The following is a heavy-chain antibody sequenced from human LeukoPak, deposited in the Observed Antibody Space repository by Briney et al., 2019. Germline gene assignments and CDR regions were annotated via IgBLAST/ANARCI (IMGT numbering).Heavy chain of an antibody. Sequence: PGGSLRLSCAAYGLMFSSNGMHWVREAPGKGLEWVAVIWYDVSNKYYGGSVKYPFTISRDNSKTTLYLQMTSLRAEDTAVYYCARNLTVTTGSYYYCNVMDVWGQGTTVTVSS. J-gene: IGHJ6*02. V-gene: IGHV3-33*01. CDR3: ARNLTVTTGSYYYCNVMDV. CDR1: GLMFSSNG. D-gene: IGHD4-17*01. CDR2: IWYDVSNK.